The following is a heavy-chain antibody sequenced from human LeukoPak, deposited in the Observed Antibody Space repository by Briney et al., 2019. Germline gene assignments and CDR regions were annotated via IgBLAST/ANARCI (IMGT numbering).Heavy chain of an antibody. CDR3: ARVRRYSSSSDFDY. CDR1: GYTFTGYH. CDR2: INPNSGGA. Sequence: ASVKVSCKASGYTFTGYHMHWVRQAPGQGLEWMGWINPNSGGANYAQKFQGRVTMTRDTSISTAYMELSRLRSDDTAVYYCARVRRYSSSSDFDYWGQGTLVTVSS. J-gene: IGHJ4*02. D-gene: IGHD6-6*01. V-gene: IGHV1-2*02.